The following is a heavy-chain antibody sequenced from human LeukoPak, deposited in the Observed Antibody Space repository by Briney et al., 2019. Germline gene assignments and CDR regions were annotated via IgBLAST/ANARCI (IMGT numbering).Heavy chain of an antibody. Sequence: CSVKVSCKASGGTFSSYAISWVRQAPGQGLEWMGGIIPIFGTANYAQKFQGRVTITTDESTSTAYMELSSLRSEDTAVYYCARALSVVVPAAKAYLYYYYMDVWGKGTTVTVSS. CDR1: GGTFSSYA. CDR3: ARALSVVVPAAKAYLYYYYMDV. CDR2: IIPIFGTA. J-gene: IGHJ6*03. D-gene: IGHD2-2*01. V-gene: IGHV1-69*05.